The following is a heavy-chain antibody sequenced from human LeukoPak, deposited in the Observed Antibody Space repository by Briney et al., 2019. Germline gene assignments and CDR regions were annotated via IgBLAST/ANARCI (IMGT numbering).Heavy chain of an antibody. J-gene: IGHJ3*02. V-gene: IGHV4-39*07. CDR3: ARTPEYCSSTSCPDDAFDI. CDR1: GGSISSYY. CDR2: IYYSGST. Sequence: SETLSLTCTVSGGSISSYYWSWIRQPPGKGLEWIGSIYYSGSTYYNPSLKSRVTISVDTSKNQFSLKLSSVTAADTAVYYCARTPEYCSSTSCPDDAFDIWGQGTMVTVSS. D-gene: IGHD2-2*01.